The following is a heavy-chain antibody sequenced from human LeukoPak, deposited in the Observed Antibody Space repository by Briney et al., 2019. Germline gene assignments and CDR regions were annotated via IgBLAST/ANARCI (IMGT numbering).Heavy chain of an antibody. V-gene: IGHV3-23*01. CDR1: GFTFSSYA. CDR2: ISASGCST. CDR3: AKAYYFDTSGYHPTFDH. J-gene: IGHJ4*02. D-gene: IGHD3-22*01. Sequence: SGGSLRLSCAASGFTFSSYAMSWVRQAPGKGLEWVSVISASGCSTYYSDSVKGRFTISRDKSSNTLYLQMSTLGADDTAVYYCAKAYYFDTSGYHPTFDHWGQETLVTVSS.